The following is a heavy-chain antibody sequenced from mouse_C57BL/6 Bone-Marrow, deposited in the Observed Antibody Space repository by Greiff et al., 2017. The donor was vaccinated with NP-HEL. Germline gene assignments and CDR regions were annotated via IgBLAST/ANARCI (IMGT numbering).Heavy chain of an antibody. CDR2: ISSGGSYT. J-gene: IGHJ3*01. CDR3: ARPIYGNWFAY. D-gene: IGHD2-1*01. CDR1: GFTFSSYG. Sequence: EVKLEESGGDLVKPGGSLKLSCAASGFTFSSYGMSWVRQTPDKRLEWVATISSGGSYTYYPDSVKGRFTISRDNAKNTLYLQMSSLKSEDTAMYYCARPIYGNWFAYWGQGTLVTVSA. V-gene: IGHV5-6*02.